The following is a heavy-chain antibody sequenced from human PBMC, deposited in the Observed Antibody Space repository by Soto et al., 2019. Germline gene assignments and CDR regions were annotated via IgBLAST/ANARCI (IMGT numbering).Heavy chain of an antibody. CDR1: GYTFTGYY. J-gene: IGHJ4*02. Sequence: QVQLVQSGAEVKKPGASVKVSCKASGYTFTGYYMHWVRQAPGQGLEWMGWINPNSGGTNYAQKFQGWFTMTRDTSISTAYMELSRLRSDDTAVYYCARAWESGPADAGSFYFDYWGQGTLVTVSS. D-gene: IGHD3-10*01. V-gene: IGHV1-2*04. CDR3: ARAWESGPADAGSFYFDY. CDR2: INPNSGGT.